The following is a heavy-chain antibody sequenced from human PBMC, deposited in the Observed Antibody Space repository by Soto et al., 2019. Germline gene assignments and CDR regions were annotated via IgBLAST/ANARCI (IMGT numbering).Heavy chain of an antibody. D-gene: IGHD3-3*01. CDR3: ARDSRPYYDFWSGYYFDY. CDR1: GGTFSSYA. CDR2: IIPNFGTA. V-gene: IGHV1-69*06. J-gene: IGHJ4*02. Sequence: QVQLVQSGAEVKKPGSSVKVSCKASGGTFSSYAISWVRQAPGQGLEWMGGIIPNFGTANYARKFQGRVTITADKSTSTAYMELSSLRSEDTAVYYCARDSRPYYDFWSGYYFDYWGQGTLVTVSS.